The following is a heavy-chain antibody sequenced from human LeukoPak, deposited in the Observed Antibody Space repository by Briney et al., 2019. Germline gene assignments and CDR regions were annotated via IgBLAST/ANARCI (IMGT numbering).Heavy chain of an antibody. Sequence: GESLQISCKGSGYTFTTYWIGWVRQMPGKGLEWMGIIYPGDSDTIYSPSFQGQVTISADKSISTAHLQWSSLKASDTAMYYCARHFLGELPDMDVWGQGTTVTVSS. V-gene: IGHV5-51*01. CDR3: ARHFLGELPDMDV. D-gene: IGHD1-26*01. CDR1: GYTFTTYW. CDR2: IYPGDSDT. J-gene: IGHJ6*02.